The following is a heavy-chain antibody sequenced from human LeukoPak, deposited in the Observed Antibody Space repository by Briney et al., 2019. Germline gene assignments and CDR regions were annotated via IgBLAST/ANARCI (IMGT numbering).Heavy chain of an antibody. CDR2: ISYDGSNK. D-gene: IGHD3-16*02. CDR3: ARDGRCDYVWGSYRSAFYYFDY. J-gene: IGHJ4*02. Sequence: GGSLRLSCAASGFTFSSYAMHWVRQAPGKGLEWVAVISYDGSNKYYADSVKGRFTISRDNSKNTLYLQMNSLRAEDTAVYYCARDGRCDYVWGSYRSAFYYFDYWGQGTLVTVSS. V-gene: IGHV3-30*04. CDR1: GFTFSSYA.